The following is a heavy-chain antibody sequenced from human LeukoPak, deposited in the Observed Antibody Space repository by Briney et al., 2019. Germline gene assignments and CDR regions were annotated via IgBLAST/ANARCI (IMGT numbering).Heavy chain of an antibody. CDR2: ISSSSSYI. D-gene: IGHD3-22*01. J-gene: IGHJ4*02. V-gene: IGHV3-21*01. Sequence: GGSLRLSCAASGFTFSSYSMNWVRQAPGKGLEWVSSISSSSSYIYYADSVKGRFTISRDNSKNSLYLQMNSLRAEDTALYYCAKTSFYNDSSGSKSFFDYWGQGTLVTVSS. CDR3: AKTSFYNDSSGSKSFFDY. CDR1: GFTFSSYS.